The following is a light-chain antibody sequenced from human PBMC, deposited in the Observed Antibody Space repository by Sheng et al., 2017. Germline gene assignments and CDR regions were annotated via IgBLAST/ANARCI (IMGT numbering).Light chain of an antibody. Sequence: DIQMTQSPSSLSASVGDRVTLTCRASQTIYSYFNWYQQKPGKAPKLLIYAASSLQSGVPSRFSGSGSGTEFTLTISSLQPEDFAVYYCQQYSRWPVPFGGGTKVEIK. J-gene: IGKJ4*01. CDR3: QQYSRWPVP. V-gene: IGKV1-39*01. CDR1: QTIYSY. CDR2: AAS.